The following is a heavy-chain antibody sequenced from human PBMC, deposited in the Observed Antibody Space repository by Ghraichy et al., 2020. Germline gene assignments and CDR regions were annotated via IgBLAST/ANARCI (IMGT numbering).Heavy chain of an antibody. CDR2: IYYSGST. J-gene: IGHJ3*02. CDR3: ARYKPRGRLRHAFDI. Sequence: ECIGSIYYSGSTYYNPSLKRRVTISVDTSKNQFSLKLSSVTAADTDVYYWARYKPRGRLRHAFDI. V-gene: IGHV4-39*07. D-gene: IGHD3-16*01.